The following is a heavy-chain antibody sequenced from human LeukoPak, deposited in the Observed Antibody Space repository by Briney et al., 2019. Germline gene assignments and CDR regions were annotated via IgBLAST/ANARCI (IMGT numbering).Heavy chain of an antibody. Sequence: GGSLRLSCAASGFTFSSYAMSWVRQAPGKGLEWVSAISGSGGSTYYADSVKGRFTISRDNSKNTLYLQMNSLRAEDTAVYYCAKSSGYYYDSSGYVPFDYWRQGTLVTVSS. CDR2: ISGSGGST. CDR3: AKSSGYYYDSSGYVPFDY. J-gene: IGHJ4*02. V-gene: IGHV3-23*01. CDR1: GFTFSSYA. D-gene: IGHD3-22*01.